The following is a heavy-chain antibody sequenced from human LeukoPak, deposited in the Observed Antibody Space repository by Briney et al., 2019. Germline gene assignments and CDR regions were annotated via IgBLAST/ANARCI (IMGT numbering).Heavy chain of an antibody. D-gene: IGHD1-26*01. CDR2: IYHSGST. V-gene: IGHV4-38-2*02. Sequence: SETLSLTCTVSGGSISSYYWSWIRQPPGKGLEWIGSIYHSGSTYYNPSLKSRVTISVDTSKNQFSLKLSSVTAADTAVYYCARDPNGIVGAGGFDPWGQGTLVTVSS. CDR1: GGSISSYY. CDR3: ARDPNGIVGAGGFDP. J-gene: IGHJ5*02.